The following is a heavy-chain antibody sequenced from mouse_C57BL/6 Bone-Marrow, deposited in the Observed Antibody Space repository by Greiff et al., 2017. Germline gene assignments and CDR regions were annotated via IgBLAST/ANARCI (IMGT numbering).Heavy chain of an antibody. Sequence: EVMLVESGGDLVKPGGPLKLSCAASGFTFSSYGMSWVRQTPDKRLEWVATISSGGSYTYYPDSVKGRFTISRDNAKNTLYLQMSSLKSEDTAMYYCARRSIAMDYWGQGTSVTVSS. CDR1: GFTFSSYG. CDR2: ISSGGSYT. V-gene: IGHV5-6*02. CDR3: ARRSIAMDY. J-gene: IGHJ4*01.